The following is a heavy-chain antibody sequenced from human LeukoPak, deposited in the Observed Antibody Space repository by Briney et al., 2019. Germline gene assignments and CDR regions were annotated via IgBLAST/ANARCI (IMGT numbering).Heavy chain of an antibody. J-gene: IGHJ6*02. Sequence: PSETLSLTCGVSGGSISSGGFSWSWIRQHPGKGLEWIGYIYYSGSTNYNPSLKSRVTISVDTSKNQFSLKLSSVTAADTAVYYCARLPYYYDSSGYVYYYGMDVWGQGTTVTVSS. D-gene: IGHD3-22*01. CDR3: ARLPYYYDSSGYVYYYGMDV. CDR1: GGSISSGGFS. CDR2: IYYSGST. V-gene: IGHV4-61*08.